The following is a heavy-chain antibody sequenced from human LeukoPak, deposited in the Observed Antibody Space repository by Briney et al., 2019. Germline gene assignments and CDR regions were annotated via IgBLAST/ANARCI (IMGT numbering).Heavy chain of an antibody. CDR3: ARGLWFGDENPPYFDY. Sequence: SETLSLTCTVSGGSISISNYYWGWIRQPPGKGLEWIGRIYTSGTTNYNPSLKSRVTISIDTSKNQFSLKLSSVTAADTAVYYCARGLWFGDENPPYFDYWGQGTLVTVSS. CDR1: GGSISISNYY. J-gene: IGHJ4*02. D-gene: IGHD3-10*01. CDR2: IYTSGTT. V-gene: IGHV4-61*02.